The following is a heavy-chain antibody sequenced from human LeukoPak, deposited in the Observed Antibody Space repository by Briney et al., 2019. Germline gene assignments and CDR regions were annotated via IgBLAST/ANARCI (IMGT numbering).Heavy chain of an antibody. CDR2: IFPSGGEI. CDR1: GFTFSTFA. Sequence: GGTLRLSCAASGFTFSTFAMIWVRQPLGKGLEWVSSIFPSGGEIHYADSVRGRFTISRDNSKSTLSLQMNSLRAEDTAIYYCATYRQVLLPFESWGQGTLVTVSS. V-gene: IGHV3-23*01. CDR3: ATYRQVLLPFES. J-gene: IGHJ4*02. D-gene: IGHD2-8*02.